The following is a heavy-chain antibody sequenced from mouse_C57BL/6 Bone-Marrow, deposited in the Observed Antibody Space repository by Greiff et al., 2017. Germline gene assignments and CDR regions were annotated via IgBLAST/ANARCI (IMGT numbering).Heavy chain of an antibody. CDR1: GYTFTSYW. CDR2: IDPSDSET. Sequence: VQLQQPGAELVRPGSSVKLSCKASGYTFTSYWMHWVKQRPIQGLEWIGNIDPSDSETHYNQKFKDKATLTVDKSSSTAYMQLSSLTSEDSAVYYCARDYYGSSYWYFDAWGTGTTVTVSS. D-gene: IGHD1-1*01. J-gene: IGHJ1*03. CDR3: ARDYYGSSYWYFDA. V-gene: IGHV1-52*01.